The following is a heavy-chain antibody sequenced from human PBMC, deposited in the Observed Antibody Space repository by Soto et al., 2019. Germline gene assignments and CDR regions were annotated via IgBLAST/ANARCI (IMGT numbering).Heavy chain of an antibody. D-gene: IGHD6-19*01. J-gene: IGHJ3*02. CDR1: GFTFSSYA. Sequence: QVQLVESGGGVVQPGRSLRLSCAASGFTFSSYAMHWVRQAPGKGLEWVAVISYDGSNKYYADSVKGRFTISRDNSKNTLYLQMNSLRAEDTAVYYCAREGIAVVWYAFDIWGQGTMVTVSS. V-gene: IGHV3-30-3*01. CDR2: ISYDGSNK. CDR3: AREGIAVVWYAFDI.